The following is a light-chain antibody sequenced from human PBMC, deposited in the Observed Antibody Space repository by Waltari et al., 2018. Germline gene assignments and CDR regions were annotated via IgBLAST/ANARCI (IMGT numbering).Light chain of an antibody. J-gene: IGLJ7*01. CDR2: DVV. CDR3: CSYAGSYTFV. Sequence: QSALTQPRSVSGSPGQSVTIPCSGTSSDVGTYNFVSSYQQHPGNAPKLLIYDVVKRPSGVPDCFSGSKAGNTASLTISRLQTEDEADYYCCSYAGSYTFVFGGGTQLTVL. CDR1: SSDVGTYNF. V-gene: IGLV2-11*01.